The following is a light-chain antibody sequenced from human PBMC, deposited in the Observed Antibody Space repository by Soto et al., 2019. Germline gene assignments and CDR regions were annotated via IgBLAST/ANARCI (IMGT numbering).Light chain of an antibody. CDR2: EVS. Sequence: QSALTQPASVSGSPGQSITISCTGTSSDVGSHNLVSWYQQHPGQAPKLMIYEVSKRPLGVSTRFSASKSGNTASLTISGLQAEDEADYYCCSYGSSRAVFGGGIQLTVL. J-gene: IGLJ7*01. V-gene: IGLV2-23*02. CDR3: CSYGSSRAV. CDR1: SSDVGSHNL.